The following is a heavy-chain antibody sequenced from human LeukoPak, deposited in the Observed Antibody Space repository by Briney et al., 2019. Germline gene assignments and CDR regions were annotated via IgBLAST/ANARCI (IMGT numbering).Heavy chain of an antibody. Sequence: SETLSLTCTVSGGSISSSSYYWGWIRQPPGKGLEWIGSIYYSGSTYYNPSLKSRVTISVDTSKNQFSLRLTSVTAADTAVYYCARRTALGGRNFQHWGQGTLVTVSS. D-gene: IGHD3-16*01. CDR3: ARRTALGGRNFQH. CDR2: IYYSGST. J-gene: IGHJ1*01. V-gene: IGHV4-39*07. CDR1: GGSISSSSYY.